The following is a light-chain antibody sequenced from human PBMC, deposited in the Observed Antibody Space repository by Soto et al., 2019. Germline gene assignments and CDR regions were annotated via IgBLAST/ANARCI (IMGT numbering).Light chain of an antibody. CDR1: QSVRTN. CDR2: DTS. J-gene: IGKJ1*01. V-gene: IGKV3-20*01. Sequence: EVVLTQAPATLSVSAGGTVTLSCRASQSVRTNVAWYQQRPGQAPRLLIYDTSIRATGIPARFSCSGSGTDFTLTISRLEPEDFAVYYCQQYGSSGTFGLGTKGDIK. CDR3: QQYGSSGT.